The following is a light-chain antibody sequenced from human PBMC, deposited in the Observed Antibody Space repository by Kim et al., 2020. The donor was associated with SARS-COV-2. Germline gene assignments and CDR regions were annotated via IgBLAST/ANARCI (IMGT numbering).Light chain of an antibody. J-gene: IGKJ2*01. V-gene: IGKV3-20*01. CDR3: QQYGGSPMYT. Sequence: PGDRATLSGRASQGVSHNSFAGYQKKPVPSPRLLIYETSTRATGIPDRFSGSGSGTDFTLTVNRLEPEDFAVYFCQQYGGSPMYTFGQGTKLEI. CDR2: ETS. CDR1: QGVSHNS.